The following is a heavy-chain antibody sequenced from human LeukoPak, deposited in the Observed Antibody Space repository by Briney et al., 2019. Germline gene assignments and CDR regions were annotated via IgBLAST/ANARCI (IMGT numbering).Heavy chain of an antibody. J-gene: IGHJ4*02. D-gene: IGHD1-26*01. Sequence: GGSLRLSCAASGFTFSDYYMGWIRQAPGKGLEWVSYISSSGSTIYYADSVKGRFTISRDNAKNTLYLQMNSLRAEDTAVYYCARGATYAYYQDYWGQGTLVTVSS. CDR1: GFTFSDYY. CDR2: ISSSGSTI. CDR3: ARGATYAYYQDY. V-gene: IGHV3-11*04.